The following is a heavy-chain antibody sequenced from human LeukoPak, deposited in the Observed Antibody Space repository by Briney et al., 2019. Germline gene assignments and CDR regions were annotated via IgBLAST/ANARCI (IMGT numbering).Heavy chain of an antibody. J-gene: IGHJ4*02. CDR1: GFSFRSTW. CDR2: INGDGSST. CDR3: ARGPYFLDF. Sequence: GGSLRLSCAASGFSFRSTWMPWVRQAPGKGLVWVSRINGDGSSTSYADSVKGRFTIFRDSARNTLYLQMNSLRPDDSAIYKCARGPYFLDFWGPGTLVTVSS. V-gene: IGHV3-74*01.